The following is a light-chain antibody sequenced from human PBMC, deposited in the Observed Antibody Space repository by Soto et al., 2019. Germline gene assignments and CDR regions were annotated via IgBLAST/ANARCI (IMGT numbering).Light chain of an antibody. Sequence: QSVLTQPASVSGSPGQSITISCTGTSSDVGSYNLVSWYQQHPGKAPKLMIYEGSKRPSGVSNRFSGSKSGNTASLTISGRQAEYEADYYCCSSAGSSTVVFGGGTKVTVL. CDR3: CSSAGSSTVV. CDR1: SSDVGSYNL. V-gene: IGLV2-23*01. CDR2: EGS. J-gene: IGLJ2*01.